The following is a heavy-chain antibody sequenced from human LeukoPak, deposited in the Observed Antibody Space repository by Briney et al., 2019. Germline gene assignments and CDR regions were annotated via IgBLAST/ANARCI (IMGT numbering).Heavy chain of an antibody. J-gene: IGHJ6*03. CDR3: AKGYCSSTSCYNYYYYYYMDV. CDR1: GFTFDDYA. V-gene: IGHV3-9*01. D-gene: IGHD2-2*02. Sequence: PGGSLRLSCAASGFTFDDYAMHWVRQAPGKGLEWVSGISWNSGSIGYADPVKGRFTISRDNAKNSLYLQMNSLRAEDTALYYCAKGYCSSTSCYNYYYYYYMDVWGKGTTVTVSS. CDR2: ISWNSGSI.